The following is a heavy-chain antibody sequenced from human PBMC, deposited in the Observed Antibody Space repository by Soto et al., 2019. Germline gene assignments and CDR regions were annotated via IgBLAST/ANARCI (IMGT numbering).Heavy chain of an antibody. CDR3: ASTIFGVAHYYYYYMDV. CDR1: GGSISSYY. J-gene: IGHJ6*03. CDR2: IYYSGST. Sequence: PSETLSLTCTVSGGSISSYYLSWIRQPPGKGLEWIGYIYYSGSTNYNPSLKSRVTISVDTSKNQFSLKLSSVTAADTAVYYCASTIFGVAHYYYYYMDVWGKGTTVTVSS. V-gene: IGHV4-59*01. D-gene: IGHD3-3*01.